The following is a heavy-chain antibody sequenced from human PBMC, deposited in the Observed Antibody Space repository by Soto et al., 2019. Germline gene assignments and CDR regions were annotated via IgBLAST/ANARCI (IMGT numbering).Heavy chain of an antibody. V-gene: IGHV4-59*08. CDR3: ARAVGDPLYYLDY. D-gene: IGHD6-19*01. J-gene: IGHJ4*02. CDR2: TDYSGNT. Sequence: QVQLQESGPGLVRPSETLSLTCTVSSDSISSYYWFWIRQSPGKGLEWIGYTDYSGNTNYNPSLKSRVTISGDTSKNQFSPRLSSVTTADTAVYYCARAVGDPLYYLDYWGQGTLVTVSS. CDR1: SDSISSYY.